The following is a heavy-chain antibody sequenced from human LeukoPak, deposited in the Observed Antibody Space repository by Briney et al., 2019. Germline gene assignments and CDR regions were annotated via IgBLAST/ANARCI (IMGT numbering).Heavy chain of an antibody. J-gene: IGHJ4*02. V-gene: IGHV3-48*04. CDR2: ISSSSSTI. CDR3: ARELTTVTTGL. CDR1: GFTFSSYS. D-gene: IGHD4-17*01. Sequence: PGGSLRLSCAASGFTFSSYSMNWARQAPGKGLEWVSYISSSSSTIYYADSVKGRFTISRDNAKNSLYLQMNSLRAEDTAVYYCARELTTVTTGLWGQGTLVTVSS.